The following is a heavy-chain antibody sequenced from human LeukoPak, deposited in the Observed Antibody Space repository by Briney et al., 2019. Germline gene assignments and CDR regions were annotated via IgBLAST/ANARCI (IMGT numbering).Heavy chain of an antibody. Sequence: PGGSLRLSCAASGFTFSSYSMNWVRQAPGKGLEWVSSISSSSSYIYYADSVKGRFTISRDDAKNSLYLQMNSLRAEDTAVYYCARGRRDTTMADYYYYGMDVWGQGTTVTVSS. D-gene: IGHD5-18*01. V-gene: IGHV3-21*01. CDR1: GFTFSSYS. J-gene: IGHJ6*02. CDR2: ISSSSSYI. CDR3: ARGRRDTTMADYYYYGMDV.